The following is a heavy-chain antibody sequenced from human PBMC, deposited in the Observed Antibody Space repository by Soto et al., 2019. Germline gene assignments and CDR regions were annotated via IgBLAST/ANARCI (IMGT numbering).Heavy chain of an antibody. D-gene: IGHD3-9*01. V-gene: IGHV3-30-3*01. CDR1: GFTFSSYA. J-gene: IGHJ3*02. CDR3: ARDQQYYTLRYFDWLLYYPLDI. CDR2: ISYDGVNK. Sequence: QVQLVESGGGVVQPGRSLRLSCAASGFTFSSYAMHWVRLAPGKGLEWVTIISYDGVNKYYADSVKGRFTISRDNSKNSRYVEMNSLRAEDTAVYYCARDQQYYTLRYFDWLLYYPLDIWCQGTMVTVSS.